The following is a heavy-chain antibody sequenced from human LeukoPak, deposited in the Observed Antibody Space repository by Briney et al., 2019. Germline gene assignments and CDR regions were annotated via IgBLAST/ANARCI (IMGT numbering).Heavy chain of an antibody. CDR2: IYYSGST. CDR1: GGSISSGGYY. Sequence: SETLSLTCTVSGGSISSGGYYWSWIRQHPGKGLEWIGYIYYSGSTYYNPSLKSRVTISVDTSKNQFSLKLSSVTAADTAVYYCARSPYGDYPVDYWGQGTLVTVSS. D-gene: IGHD4-17*01. J-gene: IGHJ4*02. V-gene: IGHV4-31*03. CDR3: ARSPYGDYPVDY.